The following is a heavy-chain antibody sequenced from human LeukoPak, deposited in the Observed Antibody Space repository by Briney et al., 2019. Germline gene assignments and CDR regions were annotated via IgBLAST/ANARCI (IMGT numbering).Heavy chain of an antibody. J-gene: IGHJ4*02. D-gene: IGHD3-22*01. CDR1: GYTFTSYA. CDR3: ARSYDYDSSGITH. CDR2: INAGNGNT. V-gene: IGHV1-3*01. Sequence: ASVKVSCKASGYTFTSYAMHWVRQAPGQRLEWMGWINAGNGNTKYSQKFQGRVTITRDISASTAYMELSSLRSEDTAVYYCARSYDYDSSGITHWGQGTLVTVSS.